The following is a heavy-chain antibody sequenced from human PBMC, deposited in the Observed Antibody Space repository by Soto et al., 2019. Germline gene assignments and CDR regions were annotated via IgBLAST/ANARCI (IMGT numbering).Heavy chain of an antibody. V-gene: IGHV1-69*13. J-gene: IGHJ6*04. CDR1: GGTFSSYA. CDR2: IIPIFGTA. Sequence: GASVKVSCKASGGTFSSYALSWVRQAPGQGLEWMGGIIPIFGTANYAQKFQGRVTITADESTSTAYMELSSLRSEDTAVYYCAREDYYGIHVYGKGPTLTGSS. CDR3: AREDYYGIHV.